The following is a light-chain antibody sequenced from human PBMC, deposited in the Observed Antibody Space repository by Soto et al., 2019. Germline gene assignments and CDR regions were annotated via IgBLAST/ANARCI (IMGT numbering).Light chain of an antibody. CDR1: SSDIGGYNY. V-gene: IGLV2-14*01. Sequence: QSALTQPASVSASPGQSITISCTGTSSDIGGYNYVSWYQQQPGKAPKLVIYDVNNRPSGVSNRFSASKSGNTASLTISGLQAEDEADYYCTSYTKSTTLYVFGTGTKVTVL. J-gene: IGLJ1*01. CDR2: DVN. CDR3: TSYTKSTTLYV.